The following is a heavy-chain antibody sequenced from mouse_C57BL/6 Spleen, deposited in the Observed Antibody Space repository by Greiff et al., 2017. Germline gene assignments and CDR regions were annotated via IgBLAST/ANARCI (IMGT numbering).Heavy chain of an antibody. CDR1: GYTFTDYY. V-gene: IGHV1-76*01. J-gene: IGHJ4*01. D-gene: IGHD1-1*01. Sequence: QVQLKESGAELVRPGASVKLSCKASGYTFTDYYINWVKQRPGQGLEWIARIYPGSGNTYYNEKFKGKATLTAEKSSSTAYMQLSSLTSEDSAVYFCARNYGSSYRYAMDYWGQGTSVTVSS. CDR3: ARNYGSSYRYAMDY. CDR2: IYPGSGNT.